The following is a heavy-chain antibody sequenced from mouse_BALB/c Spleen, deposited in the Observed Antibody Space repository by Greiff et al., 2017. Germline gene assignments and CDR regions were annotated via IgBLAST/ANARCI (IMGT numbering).Heavy chain of an antibody. V-gene: IGHV1-69*02. CDR1: GYTFTSYW. CDR3: TKAYGNYVGYYAMDY. CDR2: IYPSDSYT. J-gene: IGHJ4*01. Sequence: QVQLKQPGAELVRPGASVKLSCKASGYTFTSYWINWVKQRPGQGLEWIGNIYPSDSYTNYNQKFKDKATLTVDKSSSTAYMQLSSPTSEDSAVYYCTKAYGNYVGYYAMDYWGQGTSVTVSS. D-gene: IGHD2-1*01.